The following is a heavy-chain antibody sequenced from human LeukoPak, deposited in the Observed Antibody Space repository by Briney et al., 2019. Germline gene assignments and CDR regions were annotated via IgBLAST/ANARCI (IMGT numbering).Heavy chain of an antibody. V-gene: IGHV4-30-4*07. CDR1: GGSISSGGYS. J-gene: IGHJ6*03. CDR3: ARSSEGRYYYDSSGFSYYYYYMDV. Sequence: SETLSLTCAVSGGSISSGGYSWSWIRQPPGKGLEWIGYIYYSGSTYYNPSLKSRVTISVDTSKNQFSLKLSSVTAADTAVYYCARSSEGRYYYDSSGFSYYYYYMDVWGKGTTVTISS. D-gene: IGHD3-22*01. CDR2: IYYSGST.